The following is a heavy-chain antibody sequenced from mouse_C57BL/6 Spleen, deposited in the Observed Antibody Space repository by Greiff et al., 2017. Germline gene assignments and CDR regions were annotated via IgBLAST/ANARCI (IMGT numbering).Heavy chain of an antibody. Sequence: EVQRVESGGGLVQPGGSLSLSCAASGFTFTDYYMSWVRQPPGKALEWLGFIRNKANGYTTEYSASVKGRFTISRDNSQSILYLQMNALRAEDSATYYGARLWSHFDYWGQGTTLTVSS. J-gene: IGHJ2*01. V-gene: IGHV7-3*01. CDR3: ARLWSHFDY. CDR1: GFTFTDYY. CDR2: IRNKANGYTT. D-gene: IGHD1-1*02.